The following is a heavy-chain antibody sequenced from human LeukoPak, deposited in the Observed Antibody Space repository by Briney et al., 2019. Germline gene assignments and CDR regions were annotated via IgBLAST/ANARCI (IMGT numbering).Heavy chain of an antibody. CDR2: ISGSGGST. J-gene: IGHJ4*02. CDR3: AKGHIVVVTAIQGFDY. D-gene: IGHD2-21*02. V-gene: IGHV3-23*01. CDR1: GFTFSSYA. Sequence: GGSLRLSCAAPGFTFSSYAMSWVRQAPGKGLEWVSAISGSGGSTYYADSVKGRFTISRDNSKNTLYLQMNSLRAEDTAVYYCAKGHIVVVTAIQGFDYWGQGTLVTVSS.